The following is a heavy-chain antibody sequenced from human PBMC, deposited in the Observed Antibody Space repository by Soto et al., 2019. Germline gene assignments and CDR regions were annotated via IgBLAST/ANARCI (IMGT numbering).Heavy chain of an antibody. J-gene: IGHJ4*02. D-gene: IGHD3-16*01. Sequence: SXKVSYKAAGYTXSGYYMDLVRQAPGQGLEWMGWISPNSCGTNYAQKFQGRVTRTRDTSISTAYIDLSMLRSDDTAVYCCARGGGEGYLDYWGQGTLLTVS. V-gene: IGHV1-2*02. CDR2: ISPNSCGT. CDR1: GYTXSGYY. CDR3: ARGGGEGYLDY.